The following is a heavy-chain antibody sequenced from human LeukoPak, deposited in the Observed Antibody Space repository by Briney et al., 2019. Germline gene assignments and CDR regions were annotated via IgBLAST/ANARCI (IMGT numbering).Heavy chain of an antibody. D-gene: IGHD3-22*01. CDR3: SRDWPLVITDS. Sequence: ASVKVSCKASGYTFTKYGISWLRQAPGQGLEWMGRIDTNSGDTHFAQKFQDRVTMTTDTSTTTAYMELRSLTSGDTAVYFCSRDWPLVITDSWGQGTLVTVSS. CDR2: IDTNSGDT. V-gene: IGHV1-18*01. CDR1: GYTFTKYG. J-gene: IGHJ4*02.